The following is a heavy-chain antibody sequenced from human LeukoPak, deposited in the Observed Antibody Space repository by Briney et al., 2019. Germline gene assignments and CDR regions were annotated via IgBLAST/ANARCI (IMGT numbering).Heavy chain of an antibody. CDR2: ISAYNGNT. Sequence: ASVKVSCKASGYTFTSYGISWVRQAPGQGLEWMGWISAYNGNTNYAQKLQGRVTMTTDTSTSTAYMELRSLRSDDTAVYYCARDATMVLGVIGLDPWGQGTLVTVSS. D-gene: IGHD3-10*01. CDR1: GYTFTSYG. V-gene: IGHV1-18*01. J-gene: IGHJ5*02. CDR3: ARDATMVLGVIGLDP.